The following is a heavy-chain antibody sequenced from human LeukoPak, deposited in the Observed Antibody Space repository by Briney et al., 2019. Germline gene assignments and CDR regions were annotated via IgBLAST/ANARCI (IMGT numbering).Heavy chain of an antibody. CDR2: ISSSGST. V-gene: IGHV4-61*02. J-gene: IGHJ4*02. Sequence: SETLSLTCTVSGDSISSGDYYWSWIRQPAGKGLEWIGRISSSGSTNYNPSLKSRVTISVDTSRNQFSLKLSSVTAADTAVYYCARHSMVRGVSYWGQGTLVTVSS. CDR1: GDSISSGDYY. D-gene: IGHD3-10*01. CDR3: ARHSMVRGVSY.